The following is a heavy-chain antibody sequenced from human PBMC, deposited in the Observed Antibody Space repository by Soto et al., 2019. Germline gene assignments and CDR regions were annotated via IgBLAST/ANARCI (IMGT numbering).Heavy chain of an antibody. D-gene: IGHD3-10*01. V-gene: IGHV5-51*01. Sequence: GESLKISCKGSGYSFTSYWIGWVRQMPGKGLKWMGIIYPGDSGTRYSPSFQGQVTISADKSISTAYLQWSSLKASDTAMYYCAGGGVRGVITRTRDYYGMDVWGQGTTVTVSS. CDR1: GYSFTSYW. CDR3: AGGGVRGVITRTRDYYGMDV. J-gene: IGHJ6*02. CDR2: IYPGDSGT.